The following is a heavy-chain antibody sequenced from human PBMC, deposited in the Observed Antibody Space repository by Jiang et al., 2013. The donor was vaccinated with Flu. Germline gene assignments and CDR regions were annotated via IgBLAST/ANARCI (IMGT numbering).Heavy chain of an antibody. CDR3: ARGGSSPLYSYYYGMDV. CDR1: GDSVSSNSAA. Sequence: SLTCAISGDSVSSNSAAWNWIRQSPSRGLEWLGRTYYRSKWYNDYAVSVKSRIIINPDTSKNQFSLQLNSVTPEDTAVYYCARGGSSPLYSYYYGMDVWGQGTTVTVSS. CDR2: TYYRSKWYN. V-gene: IGHV6-1*01. J-gene: IGHJ6*02. D-gene: IGHD6-6*01.